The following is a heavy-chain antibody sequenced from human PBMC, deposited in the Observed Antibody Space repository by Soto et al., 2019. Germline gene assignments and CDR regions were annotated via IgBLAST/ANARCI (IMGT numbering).Heavy chain of an antibody. J-gene: IGHJ3*02. Sequence: QVQLVESGGGVVQPGRALRLSCAVFGFTFSTHVFHWVRQAPGKGLEWVAVMSADGRTIYYADSVKGRFTISRDNSKNTVFLQLNSLRAEDSAVYDCARRYCRFVNGQGNDGFDIWGQGTMVTVSS. CDR1: GFTFSTHV. V-gene: IGHV3-30*19. D-gene: IGHD2-15*01. CDR2: MSADGRTI. CDR3: ARRYCRFVNGQGNDGFDI.